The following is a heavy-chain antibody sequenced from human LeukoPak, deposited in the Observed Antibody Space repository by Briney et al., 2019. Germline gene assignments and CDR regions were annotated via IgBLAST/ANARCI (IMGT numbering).Heavy chain of an antibody. CDR3: ARHPYYDFWSGYKGFDY. CDR2: IYYSGST. J-gene: IGHJ4*02. Sequence: PSETLSPTCTVSGGSISSGDYYWSWIRQPPGKGLEWIGYIYYSGSTYYNPSLKSRVTISVDTSKNQFSLKLSSVTAADTAVYYCARHPYYDFWSGYKGFDYWGQGTLVTVSS. D-gene: IGHD3-3*01. CDR1: GGSISSGDYY. V-gene: IGHV4-30-4*01.